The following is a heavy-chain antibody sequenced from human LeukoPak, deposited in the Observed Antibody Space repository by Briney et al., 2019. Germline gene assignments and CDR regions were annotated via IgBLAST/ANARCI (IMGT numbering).Heavy chain of an antibody. CDR3: AREKRGYCSSTSCYRGLGYFDY. CDR1: GFTVSSNY. V-gene: IGHV3-53*01. J-gene: IGHJ4*02. CDR2: IYSGGST. Sequence: SGGSLRLSCAASGFTVSSNYMSWVRQAPGKGLEWVSVIYSGGSTYYADSVKGRFTTSRDNSKNTLYLQMNSLRAEDTAVYYCAREKRGYCSSTSCYRGLGYFDYWGQGTLVTVSS. D-gene: IGHD2-2*01.